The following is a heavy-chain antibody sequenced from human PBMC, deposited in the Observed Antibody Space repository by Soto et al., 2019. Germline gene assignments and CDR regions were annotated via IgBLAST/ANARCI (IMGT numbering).Heavy chain of an antibody. J-gene: IGHJ6*03. V-gene: IGHV3-30*03. CDR1: EFSFSAYG. D-gene: IGHD4-17*01. CDR3: ARSKPVTTGHYYSYIDV. Sequence: QVQLVESGGGGVRPGRSLRLSCVASEFSFSAYGMHWVRLAPGKGLQWVAVISYDGNDKYYADSVKGRFTISRDDSKNPLYLQMTSLRREDTAIYYCARSKPVTTGHYYSYIDVWGKGTTVTVSS. CDR2: ISYDGNDK.